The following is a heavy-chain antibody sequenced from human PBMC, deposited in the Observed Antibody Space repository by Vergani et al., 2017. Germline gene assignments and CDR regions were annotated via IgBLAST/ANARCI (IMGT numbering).Heavy chain of an antibody. V-gene: IGHV4-59*01. Sequence: QVQLQESGPGLVKPSETLSLTCTVSGGSISSYYWSWIRQPPGKGLEWIGYIYYSGRTNYNPSLTSRLTISVDTSKNQFSLKLSSVTAADTAVYYCARDSPPACSSTSCYTRWFDPWGQGTLVTVSS. D-gene: IGHD2-2*02. CDR2: IYYSGRT. CDR1: GGSISSYY. J-gene: IGHJ5*02. CDR3: ARDSPPACSSTSCYTRWFDP.